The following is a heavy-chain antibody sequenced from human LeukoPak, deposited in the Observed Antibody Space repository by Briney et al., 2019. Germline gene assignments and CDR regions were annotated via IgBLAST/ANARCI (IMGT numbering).Heavy chain of an antibody. J-gene: IGHJ6*03. V-gene: IGHV4-59*01. D-gene: IGHD3-10*01. CDR2: IYYSGST. CDR3: ARALFHPTMVRGVTFYYYYMDV. CDR1: GGSISSYY. Sequence: SETLSLTCTVSGGSISSYYWSWIRQPPGKGLEWIGYIYYSGSTNYNPSLKSRVTISVDTSKNQFSLKLSSVTAADTAVYYCARALFHPTMVRGVTFYYYYMDVWGKGTTVTVSS.